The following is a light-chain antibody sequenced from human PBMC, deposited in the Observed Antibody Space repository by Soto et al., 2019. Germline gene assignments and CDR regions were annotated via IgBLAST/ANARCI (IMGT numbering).Light chain of an antibody. V-gene: IGKV3-11*01. J-gene: IGKJ3*01. CDR2: DAS. CDR3: QQRSNWPPFS. Sequence: EIVLTQSPATLPFSPEERATLSCRASQTVSFYLAWYQQKPGQAPRLLIYDASKRATGTPARFSGSGSGTDCTLTIGSQYPEDFAVDYCQQRSNWPPFSFGPGTKVDIK. CDR1: QTVSFY.